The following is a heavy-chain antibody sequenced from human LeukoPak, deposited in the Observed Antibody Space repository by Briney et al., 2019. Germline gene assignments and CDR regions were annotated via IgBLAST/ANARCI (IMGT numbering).Heavy chain of an antibody. V-gene: IGHV1-2*02. CDR3: ARSPHILTGENFDY. CDR1: GYTFTGYY. D-gene: IGHD3-9*01. Sequence: ASVKVSCKASGYTFTGYYMHWVRQAPGQGLEWMGWINPKSGGTNYVQKFQGRVTMTRDTSISTAYMELSRLRSDDTAVYYCARSPHILTGENFDYWGQGTLVTVSS. J-gene: IGHJ4*02. CDR2: INPKSGGT.